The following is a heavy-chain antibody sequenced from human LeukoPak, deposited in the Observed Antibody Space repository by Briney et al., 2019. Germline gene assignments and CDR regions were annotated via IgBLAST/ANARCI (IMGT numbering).Heavy chain of an antibody. V-gene: IGHV1-18*01. Sequence: GASVKVSCKASGYTFTSYGISWVRQAPGQGLEWMGWISAYNGDTNYAQKFQGRVTMTRDTPMSTAYMELSRLRSDDTAVYYCASGGAVGGSGSSYYWGQGTLVTVSS. CDR1: GYTFTSYG. CDR3: ASGGAVGGSGSSYY. CDR2: ISAYNGDT. J-gene: IGHJ4*02. D-gene: IGHD3-10*01.